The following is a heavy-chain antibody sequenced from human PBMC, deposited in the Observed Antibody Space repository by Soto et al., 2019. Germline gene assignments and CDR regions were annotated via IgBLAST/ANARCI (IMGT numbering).Heavy chain of an antibody. V-gene: IGHV4-39*01. D-gene: IGHD1-7*01. CDR3: ARYWNYGKGGNIRFDP. CDR1: GGSISSSSYY. CDR2: IYYSGST. Sequence: SETLSLTCTVSGGSISSSSYYWGWIRQPPGKGLEWIGSIYYSGSTYYNPSLKSRVTISVDTSKNQFSLKLSSVTAADAAVYYCARYWNYGKGGNIRFDPWGQGTLVTVSS. J-gene: IGHJ5*02.